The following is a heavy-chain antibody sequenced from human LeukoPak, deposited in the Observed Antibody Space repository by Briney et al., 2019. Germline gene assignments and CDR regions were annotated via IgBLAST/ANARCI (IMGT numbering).Heavy chain of an antibody. CDR2: ISSSGDST. J-gene: IGHJ3*02. CDR1: GFTFSGYA. V-gene: IGHV3-23*01. D-gene: IGHD2-2*01. CDR3: ASYCSGTNCYAFDI. Sequence: GGSLRLSCAASGFTFSGYAMSWVRQAPGKGLEWVSSISSSGDSTYYTDSIKGRFTISRDNSKNTLDLQMNSLRVEDTAVYYCASYCSGTNCYAFDIWGQGTLVTVS.